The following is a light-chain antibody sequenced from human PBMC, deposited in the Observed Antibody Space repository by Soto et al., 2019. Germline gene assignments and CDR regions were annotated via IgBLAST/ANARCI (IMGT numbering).Light chain of an antibody. CDR1: SSDVGGYNY. J-gene: IGLJ3*02. Sequence: QSVLTQPASVSGSLGQSITISCTGSSSDVGGYNYVSWYQQHPGKAPKLMIYEVNNRPSGVSNRFSGSKSGNTASLTISGLQSEDEADYYCSSFTSSSTQVVGGGTKLTVL. CDR2: EVN. V-gene: IGLV2-14*01. CDR3: SSFTSSSTQV.